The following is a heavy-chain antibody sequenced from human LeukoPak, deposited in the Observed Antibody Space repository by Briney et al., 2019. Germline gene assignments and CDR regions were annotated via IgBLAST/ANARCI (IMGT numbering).Heavy chain of an antibody. V-gene: IGHV1-2*02. Sequence: ASVKVSCKASGYTFTGYYMHWVRQAPGQGLEWMGWINPNSGGTNYAQKFQGRVTMTRDASISTAYMEPSSLRSEDTAVYYCARSGIVGATSFDYWGQGTLVTVSS. CDR1: GYTFTGYY. D-gene: IGHD1-26*01. CDR2: INPNSGGT. J-gene: IGHJ4*02. CDR3: ARSGIVGATSFDY.